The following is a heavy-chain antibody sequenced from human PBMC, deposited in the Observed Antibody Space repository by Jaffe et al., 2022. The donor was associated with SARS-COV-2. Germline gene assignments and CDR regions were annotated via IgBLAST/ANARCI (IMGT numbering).Heavy chain of an antibody. CDR1: GGSFSGYY. J-gene: IGHJ5*02. CDR3: ARGSGFGELLSSNWFDP. CDR2: INHSGST. V-gene: IGHV4-34*01. Sequence: QVQLQQWGAGLLQPSGTLSLTCAVYGGSFSGYYWSWIRQPPGKGLEWIGEINHSGSTSYNPSLKSRVTISVDTSKNQFSLKLSSVTAADTAVYYCARGSGFGELLSSNWFDPWGQGTLVTVSS. D-gene: IGHD3-10*01.